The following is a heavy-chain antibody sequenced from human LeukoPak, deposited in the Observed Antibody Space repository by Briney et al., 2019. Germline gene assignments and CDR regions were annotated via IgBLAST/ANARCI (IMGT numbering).Heavy chain of an antibody. CDR2: ISFDGSDK. V-gene: IGHV3-30-3*01. CDR3: AKDRYSGNHLLKDY. Sequence: GGSLRLSCAASGFTFSNYAMHWVRQAPGKGLEWVAIISFDGSDKYFADSVKGRFTISRDNSKNTLYLQMNSLRAEDTAVYYCAKDRYSGNHLLKDYWGQGTLVTVSS. CDR1: GFTFSNYA. D-gene: IGHD1-26*01. J-gene: IGHJ4*02.